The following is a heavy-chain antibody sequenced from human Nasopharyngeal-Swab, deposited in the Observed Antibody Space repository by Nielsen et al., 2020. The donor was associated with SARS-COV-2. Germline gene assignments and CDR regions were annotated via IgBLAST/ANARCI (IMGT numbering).Heavy chain of an antibody. D-gene: IGHD3-3*01. CDR2: IYYSGST. CDR3: ARQIYDFWSGYGLVYYYYMDV. V-gene: IGHV4-59*08. Sequence: PGNGLEWVGYIYYSGSTNYNPSLKSRVTISVDTSKNQFSLKLSSVTAADTAVYYCARQIYDFWSGYGLVYYYYMDVWGKGTTVTVSS. J-gene: IGHJ6*03.